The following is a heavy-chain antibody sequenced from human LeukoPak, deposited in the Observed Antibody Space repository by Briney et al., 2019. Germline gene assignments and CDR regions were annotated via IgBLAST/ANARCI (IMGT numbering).Heavy chain of an antibody. D-gene: IGHD3-9*01. CDR2: IFYSGST. V-gene: IGHV4-39*01. CDR3: AILTPYSRYFDWSERQFDY. CDR1: GGSISSRSYY. J-gene: IGHJ4*02. Sequence: PSETLSLTCTVCGGSISSRSYYWGWVRQPPGKGLEWIGNIFYSGSTYYSPSLKSRVTISLDTSRNQFSLKLSSVTAADTAVYYCAILTPYSRYFDWSERQFDYWGQGTLVTVSS.